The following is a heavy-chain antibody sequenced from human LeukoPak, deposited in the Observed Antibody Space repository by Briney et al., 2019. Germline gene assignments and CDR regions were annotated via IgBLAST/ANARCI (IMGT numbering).Heavy chain of an antibody. D-gene: IGHD1-26*01. V-gene: IGHV3-23*01. J-gene: IGHJ4*02. CDR1: GFTFSSYA. Sequence: GGSLRLSCAASGFTFSSYAMSWVRQAPGKGLEWVSAISGSGGSTYDADSVKGPFTISRDNSKNTLYLQMNSLRAEDTAVYYCAKGEGATTYFDYWGQGTLVTVSS. CDR3: AKGEGATTYFDY. CDR2: ISGSGGST.